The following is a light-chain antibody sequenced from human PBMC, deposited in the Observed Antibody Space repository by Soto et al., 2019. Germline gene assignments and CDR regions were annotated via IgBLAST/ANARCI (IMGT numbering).Light chain of an antibody. J-gene: IGKJ2*01. V-gene: IGKV3-11*01. Sequence: ESVLTQSPATLSLSPGERATLSCRASQSVSSSLAWYQQKPGQAPRVLIYHASKRATGIPARFSGSGSVTDFKLTNRRLKPGGVAVYYCPQGRNWPPTFGQGTKLEIK. CDR3: PQGRNWPPT. CDR2: HAS. CDR1: QSVSSS.